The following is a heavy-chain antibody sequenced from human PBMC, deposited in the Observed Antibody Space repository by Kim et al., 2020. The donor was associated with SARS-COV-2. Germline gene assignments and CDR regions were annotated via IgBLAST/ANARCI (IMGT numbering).Heavy chain of an antibody. CDR1: GFTFSSYA. CDR2: ISGSGGST. Sequence: WGSLRLSCAASGFTFSSYAMSWVRQAPGKGLEWVSAISGSGGSTYYADSVKGRFTISRDNSKNTLYLQMNSLRAEDTAVYYCAKGGRPLYYDYVWGSYRSLPFDYWGQGTLVTVSS. J-gene: IGHJ4*02. D-gene: IGHD3-16*02. CDR3: AKGGRPLYYDYVWGSYRSLPFDY. V-gene: IGHV3-23*01.